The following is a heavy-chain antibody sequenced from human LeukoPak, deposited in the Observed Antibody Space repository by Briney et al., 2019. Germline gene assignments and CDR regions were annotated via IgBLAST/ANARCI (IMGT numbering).Heavy chain of an antibody. Sequence: GGSLRLSCAASGFTFSSYWMHWVRQAPGKGLVWVSRINSDGSSTSYADSVKGRFTTSRDNAKNTLYLQMNSLRAEDTAVYYCLFSGWGSTAKYSSSSRYFDCWGQGTLVTVSS. CDR1: GFTFSSYW. CDR2: INSDGSST. CDR3: LFSGWGSTAKYSSSSRYFDC. D-gene: IGHD6-6*01. V-gene: IGHV3-74*01. J-gene: IGHJ4*02.